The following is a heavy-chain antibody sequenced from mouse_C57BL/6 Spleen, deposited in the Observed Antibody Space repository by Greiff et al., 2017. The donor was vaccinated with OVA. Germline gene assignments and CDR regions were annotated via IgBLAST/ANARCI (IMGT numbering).Heavy chain of an antibody. Sequence: QVQLKESGAELARPGASVKMSCKASGYTFTSYTMHWVKQRPGQGLEWIGYINPSSGYTKYNQKFKDKATLTADKSSSTAYMQLSSLTSEDSAVYYCAHYYGSPLWYFDVWGTGTTVTVSS. D-gene: IGHD1-1*01. J-gene: IGHJ1*03. CDR1: GYTFTSYT. V-gene: IGHV1-4*01. CDR2: INPSSGYT. CDR3: AHYYGSPLWYFDV.